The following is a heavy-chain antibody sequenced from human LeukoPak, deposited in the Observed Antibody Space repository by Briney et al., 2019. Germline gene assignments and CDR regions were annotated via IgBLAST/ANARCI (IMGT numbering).Heavy chain of an antibody. D-gene: IGHD6-19*01. V-gene: IGHV1-18*01. CDR2: ISAYNGNT. J-gene: IGHJ4*02. Sequence: ASVKVSCKASGYTFTSYGISWVRQAPGQGLEWMGWISAYNGNTNYAQKLQGRVTMTTDTSTSTAYMELSSLRSEDTAVYYCARELIAVAGTSYFDYWGQGTLVTVSS. CDR3: ARELIAVAGTSYFDY. CDR1: GYTFTSYG.